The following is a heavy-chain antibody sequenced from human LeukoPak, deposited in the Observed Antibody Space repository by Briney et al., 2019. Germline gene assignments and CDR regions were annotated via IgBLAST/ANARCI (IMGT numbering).Heavy chain of an antibody. CDR1: GFTFSSYE. J-gene: IGHJ6*02. Sequence: GGSLRLFCAASGFTFSSYEMNWVRQASGKGLEWVLYISSSGSTILYADSVKGRFTIFRDNAKNSLYLQTNSLRAEDTAVYYCARRRDYYYAMDVWGQGTTVTVSS. CDR2: ISSSGSTI. V-gene: IGHV3-48*03. CDR3: ARRRDYYYAMDV.